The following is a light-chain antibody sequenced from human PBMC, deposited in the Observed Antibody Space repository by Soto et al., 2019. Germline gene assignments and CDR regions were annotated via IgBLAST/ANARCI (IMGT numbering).Light chain of an antibody. V-gene: IGKV3-20*01. CDR2: VAS. J-gene: IGKJ1*01. CDR3: QQNGSSPCT. CDR1: QSVSSSY. Sequence: EIVLTQSPGTLSLSPGERATLSCRASQSVSSSYLAWYQQKPGQAPRLLIYVASSRSTGIHDRFSGSGSGTLFPLAISMLEPEDFAVYYCQQNGSSPCTFGQGTKVEIK.